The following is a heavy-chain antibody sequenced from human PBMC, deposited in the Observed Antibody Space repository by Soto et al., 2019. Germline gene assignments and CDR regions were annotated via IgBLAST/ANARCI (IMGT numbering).Heavy chain of an antibody. V-gene: IGHV3-23*01. J-gene: IGHJ2*01. CDR3: AKGGTTGTTHSHIWYFDL. CDR2: ISGSGDDT. Sequence: GGSLGISCTASGFPFNTYAMNWVRQAPGKGLEWVSVISGSGDDTYYADTVKDRFTISRDNSNNTLFLQMDSLRPEDTAIYYCAKGGTTGTTHSHIWYFDLWGRGTLVTVSS. D-gene: IGHD1-1*01. CDR1: GFPFNTYA.